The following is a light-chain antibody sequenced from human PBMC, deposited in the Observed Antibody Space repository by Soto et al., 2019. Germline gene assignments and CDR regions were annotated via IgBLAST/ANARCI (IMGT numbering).Light chain of an antibody. CDR1: RSNIGSKT. V-gene: IGLV1-44*01. J-gene: IGLJ3*02. CDR2: SNN. Sequence: QSVLPQPPSASGTPGPRVTISCSESRSNIGSKTVYWYHHLPGTAPKLLIHSNNQRPSGVPDRFSGSKSGTSGSLAISGLQAEDEADYYCAAWDDSLNCGVFGGGTKLTVL. CDR3: AAWDDSLNCGV.